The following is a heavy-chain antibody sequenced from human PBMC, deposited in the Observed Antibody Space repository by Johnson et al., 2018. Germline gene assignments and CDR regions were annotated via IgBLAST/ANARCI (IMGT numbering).Heavy chain of an antibody. Sequence: VQLVESGGGLVKPGGSLRLSCEASGFTFSTSVMNWVRQAPGKGLECVSSISSSGSYTYYADSLKGRFTISRENAKNSLFLQMNSLRGDDTAVYYGVRGGYNGNYWGVRDAFDIWGQGTMVTVSS. V-gene: IGHV3-21*01. CDR3: VRGGYNGNYWGVRDAFDI. CDR2: ISSSGSYT. J-gene: IGHJ3*02. D-gene: IGHD1-26*01. CDR1: GFTFSTSV.